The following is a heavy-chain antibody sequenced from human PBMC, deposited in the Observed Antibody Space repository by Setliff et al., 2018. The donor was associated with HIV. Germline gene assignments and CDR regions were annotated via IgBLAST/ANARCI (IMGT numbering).Heavy chain of an antibody. V-gene: IGHV1-2*02. Sequence: GASVKVSCKASGYTLSSHYIHWVRQAPGHRPEWVGWINPQTGGTNFAQKFQGRITMTSDTSVNTVFIELSRLKSDDTALYYCARDLRNSNTLFGVLNFFFDLWGQGTLVTVSS. D-gene: IGHD3-3*01. CDR2: INPQTGGT. CDR3: ARDLRNSNTLFGVLNFFFDL. CDR1: GYTLSSHY. J-gene: IGHJ4*02.